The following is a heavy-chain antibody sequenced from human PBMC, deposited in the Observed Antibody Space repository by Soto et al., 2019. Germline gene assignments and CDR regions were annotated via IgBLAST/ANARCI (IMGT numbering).Heavy chain of an antibody. CDR1: GGSISSSSYY. CDR2: IYYSGST. CDR3: ARGGYSYGYYDY. V-gene: IGHV4-39*07. J-gene: IGHJ4*02. D-gene: IGHD5-18*01. Sequence: SETLSLTCTVSGGSISSSSYYWGWIRQPPGKGLEWIGSIYYSGSTNYNPSLKSRVTISVDTSKNQFSLKLSSVTAADTAVYNCARGGYSYGYYDYWGQGTLVTVSS.